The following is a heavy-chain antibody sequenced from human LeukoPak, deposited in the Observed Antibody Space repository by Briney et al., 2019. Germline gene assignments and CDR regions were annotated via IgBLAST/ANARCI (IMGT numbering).Heavy chain of an antibody. J-gene: IGHJ4*02. Sequence: PSETLSLTCTVSGGSISSYYWSWIRQPPGKGLEWIGYIYYSGSTNYNPSLKSRVTISVDTSKNQFSLKLSSVTAADTAVYYCARGGGSGWGSIDYWGQGTLVTVSS. CDR2: IYYSGST. V-gene: IGHV4-59*01. CDR1: GGSISSYY. CDR3: ARGGGSGWGSIDY. D-gene: IGHD6-19*01.